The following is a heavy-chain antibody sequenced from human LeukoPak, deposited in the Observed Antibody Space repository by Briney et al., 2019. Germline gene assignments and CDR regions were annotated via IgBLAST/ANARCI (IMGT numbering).Heavy chain of an antibody. CDR1: GGSISSYY. CDR2: MSYSGST. V-gene: IGHV4-59*01. Sequence: SETLSLTCTVSGGSISSYYWSWIRQPPGQGLEWLGYMSYSGSTNYNPSLKSRVAMSVDTSKNQFSLRLNSVTAADTAVYYCARALMATIEYWGQGTLVTVSS. J-gene: IGHJ4*02. CDR3: ARALMATIEY. D-gene: IGHD5-24*01.